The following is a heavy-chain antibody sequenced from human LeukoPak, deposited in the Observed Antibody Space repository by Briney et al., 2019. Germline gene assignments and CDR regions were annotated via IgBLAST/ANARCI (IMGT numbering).Heavy chain of an antibody. CDR1: GYTFTSYA. Sequence: ASVKVSCKASGYTFTSYAMNWVRQAPGQGLEWMGWINTNTGNPTYAQGFTGRFVFSLDTSVSTAYLQISSLKAEDTAVYYCAREEGSSLAYWFDPWGQGTLVTVSS. CDR3: AREEGSSLAYWFDP. CDR2: INTNTGNP. V-gene: IGHV7-4-1*02. J-gene: IGHJ5*02. D-gene: IGHD6-13*01.